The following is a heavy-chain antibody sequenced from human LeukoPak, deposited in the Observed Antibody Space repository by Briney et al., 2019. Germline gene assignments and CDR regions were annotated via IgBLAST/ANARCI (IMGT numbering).Heavy chain of an antibody. J-gene: IGHJ4*02. CDR1: GYTLTELS. V-gene: IGHV1-24*01. CDR2: FDPEDGET. D-gene: IGHD3-22*01. Sequence: ASVNVSCMVSGYTLTELSMHWVRQAPGKGLEWMGGFDPEDGETIYAQKFQGRVTMTEDTSTDTAYMELSSLRSEDTAVYYCATDSPKYYYDSSGRFDYWGQGTLVTVSS. CDR3: ATDSPKYYYDSSGRFDY.